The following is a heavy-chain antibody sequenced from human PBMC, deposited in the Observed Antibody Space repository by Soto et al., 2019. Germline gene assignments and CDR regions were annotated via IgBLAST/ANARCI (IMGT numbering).Heavy chain of an antibody. CDR3: AREWFTNGMDV. D-gene: IGHD3-22*01. J-gene: IGHJ6*02. Sequence: PXESLSLSCAASGFTFSSYAMHWVRQAPGKGLEWVAVTSYDGSNKYYADSVKGRFTISRDNSKNTLYLLMNSLRADDTAVYYCAREWFTNGMDVWGQGTTVTVSS. CDR2: TSYDGSNK. CDR1: GFTFSSYA. V-gene: IGHV3-30-3*01.